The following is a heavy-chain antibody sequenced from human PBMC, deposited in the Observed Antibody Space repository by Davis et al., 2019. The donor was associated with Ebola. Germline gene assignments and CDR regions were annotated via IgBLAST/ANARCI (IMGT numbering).Heavy chain of an antibody. V-gene: IGHV3-48*02. CDR3: ARENYDYIWGSYRYYFDY. J-gene: IGHJ4*02. D-gene: IGHD3-16*02. CDR1: GFTFSSYW. CDR2: ISSSSSTI. Sequence: GGSLRLSCAASGFTFSSYWMSWVRQAPGKGLEWVSYISSSSSTIYYADSVKGRFTISRDNAKNSLYLQMNSLRDEDTAVYYCARENYDYIWGSYRYYFDYWGQGTLVTVSS.